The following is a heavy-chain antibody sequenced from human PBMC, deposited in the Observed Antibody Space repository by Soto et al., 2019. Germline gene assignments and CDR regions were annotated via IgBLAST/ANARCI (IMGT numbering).Heavy chain of an antibody. CDR3: ARGYYDFWSGSSPAYYFDY. CDR1: GFTVSSNY. J-gene: IGHJ4*02. V-gene: IGHV3-66*01. CDR2: IYSGGST. Sequence: EVQLVESGGGLVQPGGSLRLSCAASGFTVSSNYMSWVRQAPGKGLEWVSVIYSGGSTYYADSVKGRFTISRDNSKNTLYLQMNSLRAEDTAVYYCARGYYDFWSGSSPAYYFDYWGQGNLVTVSS. D-gene: IGHD3-3*01.